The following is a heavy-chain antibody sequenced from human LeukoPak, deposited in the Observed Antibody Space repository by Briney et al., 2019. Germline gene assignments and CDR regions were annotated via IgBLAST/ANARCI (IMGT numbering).Heavy chain of an antibody. Sequence: PSLSLSLTYTVCGRSIRRYCWMCVRQPAAKELEWRGRICRSGSTIYNPSLTCRVAISSDMSNSQFSLRLSSVTAADTAVYYAARDRGTEGADQLGRWGQGTLVTVSS. CDR1: GRSIRRYC. V-gene: IGHV4-4*07. D-gene: IGHD4/OR15-4a*01. CDR3: ARDRGTEGADQLGR. J-gene: IGHJ5*02. CDR2: ICRSGST.